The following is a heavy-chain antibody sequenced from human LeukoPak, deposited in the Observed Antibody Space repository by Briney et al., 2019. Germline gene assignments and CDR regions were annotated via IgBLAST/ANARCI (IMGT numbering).Heavy chain of an antibody. CDR1: GGSFSGYY. V-gene: IGHV4-34*01. CDR2: IDQGGGT. D-gene: IGHD4/OR15-4a*01. J-gene: IGHJ4*01. Sequence: SETLSLICAVYGGSFSGYYWSWIRQPPGEGLEWIGEIDQGGGTNHNPSLKSRVTLSVDRSKSQFSLRLRSVTAADTALYYCARAYGGRFDYWGHGALVTVSS. CDR3: ARAYGGRFDY.